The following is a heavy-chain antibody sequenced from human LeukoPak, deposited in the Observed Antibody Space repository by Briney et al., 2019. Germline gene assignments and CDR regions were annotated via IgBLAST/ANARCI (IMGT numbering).Heavy chain of an antibody. CDR1: GFTFSSYW. V-gene: IGHV3-7*03. CDR3: AKDIRWYDSSGQFDY. Sequence: PGGSLRLSCAASGFTFSSYWMSWVRQAPGKGLEWVANIKQDGSEKYYVDSVKGRFTISRDNAKNSLYLQMNSLRAEDTALYYCAKDIRWYDSSGQFDYWGQGTLVTVSS. D-gene: IGHD3-22*01. J-gene: IGHJ4*02. CDR2: IKQDGSEK.